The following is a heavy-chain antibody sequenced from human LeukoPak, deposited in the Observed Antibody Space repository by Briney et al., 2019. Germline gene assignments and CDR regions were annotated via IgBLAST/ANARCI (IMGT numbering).Heavy chain of an antibody. CDR3: ARDPLDISRWTNAFDI. Sequence: RPGGSLRLSCAASGFTFSSYGMHWVRQAPGKALEWVAFISYDGNNKYEDSVKGRFTISRDNSKSTLHLQMHGLRAEDTAVYYCARDPLDISRWTNAFDIWGQGTTVIVS. J-gene: IGHJ3*02. V-gene: IGHV3-30*03. D-gene: IGHD5-12*01. CDR2: ISYDGNN. CDR1: GFTFSSYG.